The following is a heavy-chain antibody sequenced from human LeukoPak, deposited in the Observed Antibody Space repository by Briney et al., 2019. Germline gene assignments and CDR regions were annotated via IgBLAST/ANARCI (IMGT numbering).Heavy chain of an antibody. CDR3: AKANYDFWSGYQG. D-gene: IGHD3-3*01. J-gene: IGHJ4*02. Sequence: PGGSLRLSCAASGFAFSGYAMNWVRQAPGKGLEWVSAISGSGGSTYYADSVKGRFTISRDNSKNTVYLQMNSLRAEDTAVYYCAKANYDFWSGYQGWGQGTLVTVSS. CDR1: GFAFSGYA. V-gene: IGHV3-23*01. CDR2: ISGSGGST.